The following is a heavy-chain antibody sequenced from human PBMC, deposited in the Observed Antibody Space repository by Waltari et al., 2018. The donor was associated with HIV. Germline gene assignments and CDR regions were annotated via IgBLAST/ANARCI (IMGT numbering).Heavy chain of an antibody. D-gene: IGHD3-16*01. CDR2: ISGSGDTT. CDR3: AKDLGDYVWGMFTGAHFDS. Sequence: EVQLEQSGGNLVQPGESLRLSCAASGFPFDTYAMNWVRQAPGKRLEWVQAISGSGDTTSSAASVNGRFTISRDNSKNTVFLQMRSLRAEDTAVYYCAKDLGDYVWGMFTGAHFDSWGQGTLVTVSS. CDR1: GFPFDTYA. J-gene: IGHJ5*01. V-gene: IGHV3-23*04.